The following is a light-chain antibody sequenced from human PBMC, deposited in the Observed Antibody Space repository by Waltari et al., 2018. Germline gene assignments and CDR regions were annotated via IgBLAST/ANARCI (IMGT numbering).Light chain of an antibody. V-gene: IGLV3-21*04. CDR1: NIDSKS. CDR2: YEN. Sequence: SYVLTPPPLESVAPGTTARVTVGGHNIDSKSVHWYQQKAGQAPVLVVLYENARPSAFPWRVSGSISGNTATLTISRVEVGDEADYYCQVCDNSRDQVVFGGGTKLAVL. J-gene: IGLJ3*02. CDR3: QVCDNSRDQVV.